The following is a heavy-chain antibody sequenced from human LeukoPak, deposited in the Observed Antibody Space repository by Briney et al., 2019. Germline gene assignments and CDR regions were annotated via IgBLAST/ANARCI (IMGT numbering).Heavy chain of an antibody. CDR2: INHSGST. CDR1: GFTFSSYW. Sequence: GSLRLSCVASGFTFSSYWMSWIRQSPGKGLEWIGEINHSGSTNYNPSLKSRVTISLDTSKNQFSLQLSSVTAADTALYYCASSWFAVTGTETNWFDPWGQGTLVTVSS. CDR3: ASSWFAVTGTETNWFDP. D-gene: IGHD6-19*01. V-gene: IGHV4-34*01. J-gene: IGHJ5*02.